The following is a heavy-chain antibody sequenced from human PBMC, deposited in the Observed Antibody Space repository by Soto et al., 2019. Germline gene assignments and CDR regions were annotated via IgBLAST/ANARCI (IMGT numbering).Heavy chain of an antibody. CDR2: IYYSGST. V-gene: IGHV4-59*01. D-gene: IGHD6-6*01. Sequence: PSETLSLTCTVSGGSISSYYWSWIRQPPGKGLEWIGYIYYSGSTNYNPSLKSRVTISVDTSKNQFSLKLSSVTAADTAVYYCARTYSSSSDPYNWFDPWGQGTLVTVSS. CDR3: ARTYSSSSDPYNWFDP. CDR1: GGSISSYY. J-gene: IGHJ5*02.